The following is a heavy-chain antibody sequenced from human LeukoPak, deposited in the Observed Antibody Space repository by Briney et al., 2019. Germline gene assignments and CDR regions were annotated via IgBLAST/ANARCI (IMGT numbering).Heavy chain of an antibody. CDR2: ISRTGNYI. CDR3: ARVLETDCSGGSCYSGLDY. CDR1: GFTFSRYN. D-gene: IGHD2-15*01. V-gene: IGHV3-21*01. J-gene: IGHJ4*02. Sequence: PGGSLRLSCAASGFTFSRYNMNWVRQAPGKGLEWVSSISRTGNYIYYADSVKGRFTISRDNAQNPLFLQMNSLRVEDTAVYYCARVLETDCSGGSCYSGLDYWGQGTLVTVSS.